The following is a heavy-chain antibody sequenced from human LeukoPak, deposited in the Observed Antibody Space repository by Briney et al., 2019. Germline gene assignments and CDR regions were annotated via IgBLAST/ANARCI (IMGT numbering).Heavy chain of an antibody. J-gene: IGHJ4*02. CDR2: INPNSGGT. Sequence: ASVKVSCKASGYTFTGYYMHWVRQAPGHALEWMGWINPNSGGTNYAQKFQGRVAMTRDTSISTAYMELSRLRPDDRAVYYCARDMYSISWLGSFDYWGQGTLVTVSS. CDR1: GYTFTGYY. D-gene: IGHD6-13*01. CDR3: ARDMYSISWLGSFDY. V-gene: IGHV1-2*02.